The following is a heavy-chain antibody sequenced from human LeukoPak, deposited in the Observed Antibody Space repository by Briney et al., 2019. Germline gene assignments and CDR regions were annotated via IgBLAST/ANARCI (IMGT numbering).Heavy chain of an antibody. CDR1: GFTFSGSA. D-gene: IGHD1-26*01. CDR3: TRPEQGYSYYYMDV. V-gene: IGHV3-73*01. Sequence: PGGSLKLSCAASGFTFSGSAMHWVRQASGKGLEWVGRIRSKANSYATAYAASVKGRFIISRDDSKNTAYLQMNNLKTEDTAVYYCTRPEQGYSYYYMDVWGKGTTVTVSS. J-gene: IGHJ6*03. CDR2: IRSKANSYAT.